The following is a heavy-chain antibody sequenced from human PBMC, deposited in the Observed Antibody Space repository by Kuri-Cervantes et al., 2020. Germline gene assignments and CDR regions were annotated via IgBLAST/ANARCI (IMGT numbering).Heavy chain of an antibody. CDR2: IRANSYGGTT. CDR1: GFTFSNAW. D-gene: IGHD1-14*01. CDR3: ATEGHVDGNHAIDS. Sequence: ETLSLTCAASGFTFSNAWMSWVRQAPGGGLEWVGRIRANSYGGTTDYAAPVRDRFTISRGDSKDTLYLHLNSLKTEDTAVYYCATEGHVDGNHAIDSWGQGTLVTVSS. V-gene: IGHV3-15*01. J-gene: IGHJ4*02.